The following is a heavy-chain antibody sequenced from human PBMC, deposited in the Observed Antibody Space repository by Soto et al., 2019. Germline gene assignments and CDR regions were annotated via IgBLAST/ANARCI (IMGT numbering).Heavy chain of an antibody. J-gene: IGHJ4*02. Sequence: QVQLVQSAPELTKPGASVKVSCRVSGHISGHYGISWVRLRAGQGLEWMGWISAHRGHTNYAHKFQGRVTMTTDPSTATVSTELTNLLSDDTAVYFCARDGDQWDQRFCDNWGQGTLVTVSS. D-gene: IGHD1-26*01. CDR2: ISAHRGHT. CDR3: ARDGDQWDQRFCDN. CDR1: GHISGHYG. V-gene: IGHV1-18*01.